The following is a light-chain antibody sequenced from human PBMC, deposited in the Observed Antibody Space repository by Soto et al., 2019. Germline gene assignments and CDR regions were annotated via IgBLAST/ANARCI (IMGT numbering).Light chain of an antibody. V-gene: IGKV3-20*01. CDR2: GAS. J-gene: IGKJ1*01. Sequence: EIVLTQSPGTLSLSPGERATLSCRASQSVSGRYLAWYQQKPGQAPRLLIYGASSRATGIPDRFSGSGSGTDFTLTISRLEPEDFAVYYCQQYGRTFGQGTKGDIK. CDR3: QQYGRT. CDR1: QSVSGRY.